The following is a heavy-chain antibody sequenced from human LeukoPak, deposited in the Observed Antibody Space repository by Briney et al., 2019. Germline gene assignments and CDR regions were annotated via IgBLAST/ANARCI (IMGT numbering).Heavy chain of an antibody. D-gene: IGHD4-17*01. Sequence: GASLKVSCKASGYNFMNYGISWVRQAPGQGLEWVGSIRGYTGKADYAQNVKGRITMTTDTSTTTAYMELRSLTSDDTAMYYCTRVGATYGDPLEFDFWGLGTLVTVSS. CDR2: IRGYTGKA. CDR3: TRVGATYGDPLEFDF. CDR1: GYNFMNYG. J-gene: IGHJ4*02. V-gene: IGHV1-18*01.